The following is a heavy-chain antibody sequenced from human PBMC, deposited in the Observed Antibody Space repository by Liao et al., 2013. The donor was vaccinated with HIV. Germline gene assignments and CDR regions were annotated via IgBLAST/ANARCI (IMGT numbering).Heavy chain of an antibody. CDR3: ARKGVGIDAFDI. D-gene: IGHD3-10*01. V-gene: IGHV4-4*07. CDR1: GGSISSYY. CDR2: ISSAGGT. J-gene: IGHJ3*02. Sequence: QVHLQESGPGLVKPSETLSLTCSVSGGSISSYYWTWIRQPAGKGLEWIGRISSAGGTNSNPSLKSRVTMSVDTSKNQFSLNLNSVTAADTAIYFCARKGVGIDAFDIWGQGTMVVVSS.